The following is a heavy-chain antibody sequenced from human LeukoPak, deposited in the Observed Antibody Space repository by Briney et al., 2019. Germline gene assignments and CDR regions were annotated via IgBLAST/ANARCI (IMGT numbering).Heavy chain of an antibody. CDR3: ARGRYCSADICSGGDAFDI. J-gene: IGHJ3*02. CDR1: GGSINDYY. D-gene: IGHD2-15*01. CDR2: IYTRGST. V-gene: IGHV4-4*07. Sequence: PSETLSLTCNVSGGSINDYYWSWIRQPAGKGLEWIGRIYTRGSTNFNPSLKGRVTMSVDTSKNQFSLKLSSLTAADTAVYYCARGRYCSADICSGGDAFDIWGQGTMVSVSS.